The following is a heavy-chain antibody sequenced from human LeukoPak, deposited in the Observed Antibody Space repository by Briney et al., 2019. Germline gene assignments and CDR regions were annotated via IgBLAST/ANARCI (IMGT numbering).Heavy chain of an antibody. CDR3: ARADKLYFDY. D-gene: IGHD3-9*01. J-gene: IGHJ4*02. V-gene: IGHV4-59*01. CDR2: IYYSGST. CDR1: GGSISSYY. Sequence: SETLSLTCTVSGGSISSYYWSWIRQPPGKGLEWIGYIYYSGSTNYNPSLKSRVTISVDTSKNQFSLKLSSVTAADTAVYYCARADKLYFDYLGQGTLVTVSS.